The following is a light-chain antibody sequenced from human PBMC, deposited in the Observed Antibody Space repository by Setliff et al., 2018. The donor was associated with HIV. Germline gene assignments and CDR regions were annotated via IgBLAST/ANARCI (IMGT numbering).Light chain of an antibody. CDR1: SSDVGGYNF. V-gene: IGLV2-14*03. J-gene: IGLJ2*01. CDR2: DVT. CDR3: SSYTSTRALL. Sequence: QSVLTQPASVSGSPGQSVTISCTGTSSDVGGYNFVPWYQQHPGKTPELLIYDVTNRPSGVSDRFSGSKSGNTASLTISGLQPEDEADYYCSSYTSTRALLFGGGTK.